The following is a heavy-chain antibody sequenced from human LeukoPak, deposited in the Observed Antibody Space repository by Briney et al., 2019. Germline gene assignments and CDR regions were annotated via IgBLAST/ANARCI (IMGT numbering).Heavy chain of an antibody. Sequence: ASVKVSCKASGGTFSSYAISWVRQAPGQGLEWMGGIIPIFGTANYAQKFQGRVTITADESTSTAYMELSSLRSEDTAVYYCAREDCGDHRPVWYFDLWGRGTLVTVSS. J-gene: IGHJ2*01. V-gene: IGHV1-69*13. CDR1: GGTFSSYA. CDR3: AREDCGDHRPVWYFDL. CDR2: IIPIFGTA. D-gene: IGHD4-17*01.